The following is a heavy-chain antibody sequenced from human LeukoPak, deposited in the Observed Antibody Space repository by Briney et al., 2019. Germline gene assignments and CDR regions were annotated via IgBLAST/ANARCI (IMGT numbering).Heavy chain of an antibody. CDR3: GRDRITEEGGHFDY. CDR1: GYTFIDYY. V-gene: IGHV1-2*02. D-gene: IGHD3-16*01. J-gene: IGHJ4*02. CDR2: INPKSGGT. Sequence: ASVKVSCKASGYTFIDYYMHWVRQAPGQGVEWMGWINPKSGGTNYAQKFQGRVTMTRDTSINSVSMELSRLRSDDTAVYYCGRDRITEEGGHFDYWGQGTLVTVSS.